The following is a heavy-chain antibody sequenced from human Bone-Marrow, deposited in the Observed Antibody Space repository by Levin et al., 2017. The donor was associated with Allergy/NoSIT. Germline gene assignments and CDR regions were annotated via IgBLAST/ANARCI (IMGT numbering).Heavy chain of an antibody. V-gene: IGHV3-30-3*01. Sequence: GESLKISCAASGFTFSSYAMHWVRQAPGKGLEWVAVISYDGSNKYYADSVKGRFTISRDNSKNTLYLQMNSLRAEDTAVYYCARDIEYSSFVDGMDVWGQGTTVTVSS. CDR1: GFTFSSYA. CDR3: ARDIEYSSFVDGMDV. D-gene: IGHD6-6*01. CDR2: ISYDGSNK. J-gene: IGHJ6*02.